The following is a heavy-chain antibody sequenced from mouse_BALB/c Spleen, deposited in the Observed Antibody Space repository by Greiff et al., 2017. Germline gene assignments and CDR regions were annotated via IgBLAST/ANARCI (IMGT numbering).Heavy chain of an antibody. Sequence: VQLQESGAALVRPGSSVKISCQASGYAFRSYWMNWVQQRPGQGLEWLGQLYPGAGATNSNGKFKGKATLNVDKSSSTAYMQLSSLPSEDSAVYFVARWDTATRCDVWGAGTTGTVSS. CDR3: ARWDTATRCDV. D-gene: IGHD1-2*01. CDR1: GYAFRSYW. V-gene: IGHV1-80*01. J-gene: IGHJ1*01. CDR2: LYPGAGAT.